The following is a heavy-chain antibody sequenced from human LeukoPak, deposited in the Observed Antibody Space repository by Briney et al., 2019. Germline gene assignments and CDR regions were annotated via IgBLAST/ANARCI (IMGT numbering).Heavy chain of an antibody. J-gene: IGHJ4*02. CDR2: IYSGGST. CDR1: GFTVSSNY. V-gene: IGHV3-66*01. Sequence: VGSLRLSCAASGFTVSSNYKSWVRQAPGKGLEWISVIYSGGSTYYADSVKGRFTISRDHAKNSLYLQMNSLRAEDTAVYYCARVNRAYFDYWGQGTLVTVSS. D-gene: IGHD1-14*01. CDR3: ARVNRAYFDY.